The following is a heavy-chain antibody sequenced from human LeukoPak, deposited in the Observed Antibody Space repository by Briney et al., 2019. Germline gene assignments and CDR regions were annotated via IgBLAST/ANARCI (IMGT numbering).Heavy chain of an antibody. J-gene: IGHJ6*03. CDR1: GFTFSSYW. D-gene: IGHD2-21*02. Sequence: GGSLRLSCAASGFTFSSYWMHWVRQAPGKGLVWVSRINSDGSSTSYADSVKGRFTISRDNAENTLYLQMNSLRAEDTAVYYCARDRDDYYYMDVWGKGTTVTVSS. CDR3: ARDRDDYYYMDV. V-gene: IGHV3-74*01. CDR2: INSDGSST.